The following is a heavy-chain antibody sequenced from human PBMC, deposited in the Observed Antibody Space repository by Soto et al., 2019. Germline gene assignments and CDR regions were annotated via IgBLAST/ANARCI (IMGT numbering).Heavy chain of an antibody. V-gene: IGHV1-69*01. CDR2: IIPIFGTA. J-gene: IGHJ4*02. D-gene: IGHD3-22*01. Sequence: QVQLVQSGAEVKKPGSSVKVSCKASGGTFSSYAISWVRQAPGQGLEWMGGIIPIFGTANYAQKLQGRVTITADESTSTAYMELSSLRSEDTAVYYCARDAYYYDSSGYSGGVYWGQGTLVTVSS. CDR3: ARDAYYYDSSGYSGGVY. CDR1: GGTFSSYA.